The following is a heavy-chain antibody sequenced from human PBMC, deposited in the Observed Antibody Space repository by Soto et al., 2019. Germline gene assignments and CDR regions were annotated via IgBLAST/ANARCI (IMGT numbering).Heavy chain of an antibody. D-gene: IGHD6-19*01. J-gene: IGHJ6*02. Sequence: GGSLRLSCAASGFTFSSYWMHWVRQAPGKGLVWVSRINSDGSSTSYADSVKGRFTISRDNAKNTLYLQMNSLRAEDTAVYYCAREEERILEGAVAGSNYYYYYGMDVWGQGTTVTVSS. CDR2: INSDGSST. CDR1: GFTFSSYW. V-gene: IGHV3-74*01. CDR3: AREEERILEGAVAGSNYYYYYGMDV.